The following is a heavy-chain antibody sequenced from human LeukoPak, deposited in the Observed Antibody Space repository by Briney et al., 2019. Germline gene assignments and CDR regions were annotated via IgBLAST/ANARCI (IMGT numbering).Heavy chain of an antibody. Sequence: GGSLRLSCAASAFTFRNYAMHWLRQAPGKGLEWVAVIASDGNDKHLADSVKGRFTISRDNSRNTLYLQMNSLRTEDTAVYYCAKGGAMAAAGYYFDYWGQGTPVTVSS. CDR1: AFTFRNYA. CDR2: IASDGNDK. CDR3: AKGGAMAAAGYYFDY. V-gene: IGHV3-30*18. D-gene: IGHD6-13*01. J-gene: IGHJ4*02.